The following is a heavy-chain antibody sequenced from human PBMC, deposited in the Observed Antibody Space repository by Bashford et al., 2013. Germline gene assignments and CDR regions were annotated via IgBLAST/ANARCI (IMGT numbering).Heavy chain of an antibody. J-gene: IGHJ6*01. D-gene: IGHD3-10*01. Sequence: VRQAPGKGLEWISSITTGSGTKEYADSVRGRFIVSRDDAKDIMYLELNRLKKDDTGVYYCAKDRTTMAVSTMGVWGPGDHGSPVSS. CDR3: AKDRTTMAVSTMGV. V-gene: IGHV3-48*02. CDR2: ITTGSGTK.